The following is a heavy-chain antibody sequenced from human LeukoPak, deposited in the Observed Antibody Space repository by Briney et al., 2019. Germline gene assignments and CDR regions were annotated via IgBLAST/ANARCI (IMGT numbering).Heavy chain of an antibody. J-gene: IGHJ4*02. D-gene: IGHD2-21*02. CDR2: SSGGST. CDR1: GFTFSSFV. V-gene: IGHV3-23*01. Sequence: GGSLRLSCAASGFTFSSFVMSWVRQAPGKGLEWVSGSSGGSTYYADSAKGRFTISRDNSKNTLYLQMSSLRAEDTAVYYCAKVFRSGDLFVSDYWGQGTLVTVSS. CDR3: AKVFRSGDLFVSDY.